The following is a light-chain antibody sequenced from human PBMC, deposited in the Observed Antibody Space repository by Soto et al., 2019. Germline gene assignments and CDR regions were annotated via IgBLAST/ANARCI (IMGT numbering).Light chain of an antibody. CDR3: QQSYRSPPT. V-gene: IGKV1-39*01. Sequence: DIQMTQYPSTLSASEGDRVTITCRASQSISSWLAWYQQKPGKAPKLLIFAASSLQSGVPSRFSGSRSGPDFTLIISSLQPEDFATYYCQQSYRSPPTFGQGTKVDIK. J-gene: IGKJ1*01. CDR1: QSISSW. CDR2: AAS.